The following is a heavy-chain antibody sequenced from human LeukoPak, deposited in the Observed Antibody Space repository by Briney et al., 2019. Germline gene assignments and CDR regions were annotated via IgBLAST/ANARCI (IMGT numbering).Heavy chain of an antibody. CDR3: ARRELRFLEWLGKEYYYMDV. CDR2: IYYSGIT. J-gene: IGHJ6*03. Sequence: SETLSLTCTVSGGSISSSSYYWGWIRQPPGKGLEWIGSIYYSGITYYNPSLKSRVTISVDTSKNQFSLKLSSVTAADTAVYYCARRELRFLEWLGKEYYYMDVWGKGTTVTVSS. CDR1: GGSISSSSYY. V-gene: IGHV4-39*01. D-gene: IGHD3-3*01.